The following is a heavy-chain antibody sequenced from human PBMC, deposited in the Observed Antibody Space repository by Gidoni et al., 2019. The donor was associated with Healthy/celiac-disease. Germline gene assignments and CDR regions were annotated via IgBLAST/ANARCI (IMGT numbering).Heavy chain of an antibody. D-gene: IGHD1-26*01. Sequence: VQLVEAGGGLVNHGGSLRLLCAASGLTFSSSSLNWVRQAPGKGLEWVSSISSSSSYIYYADSVKGRFTISSDNAKTSLYLQMNSLRAEDTAVYYCARDGLYSDLWNRGNYYYYYGMDVWGQGTTVTVSS. CDR1: GLTFSSSS. CDR2: ISSSSSYI. J-gene: IGHJ6*02. CDR3: ARDGLYSDLWNRGNYYYYYGMDV. V-gene: IGHV3-21*01.